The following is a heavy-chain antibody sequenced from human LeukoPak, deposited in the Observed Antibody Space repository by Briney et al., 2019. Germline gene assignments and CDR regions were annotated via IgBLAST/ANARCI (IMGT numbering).Heavy chain of an antibody. Sequence: SGGSLRLSCAASGLTFTNYAMHWVRQAPGKGLEWVADVSSDGTYKYYADSVKGRFTISRDSSKNTVHLQMNSLRPDDTAVYYCARRGYFASGRSAYFDYWGQGILVTVSS. CDR3: ARRGYFASGRSAYFDY. D-gene: IGHD3-10*01. CDR1: GLTFTNYA. CDR2: VSSDGTYK. J-gene: IGHJ4*02. V-gene: IGHV3-30-3*01.